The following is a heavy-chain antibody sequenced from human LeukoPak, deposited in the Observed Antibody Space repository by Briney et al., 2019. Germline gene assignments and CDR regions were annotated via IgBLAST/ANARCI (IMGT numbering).Heavy chain of an antibody. CDR2: INNDGTAT. V-gene: IGHV3-74*01. J-gene: IGHJ4*02. Sequence: PGGSLRLSCAASGFTFSAYWMHWVRHVPGKGLVWVSRINNDGTATFFADSVKGRFTISRDNAKNTSYLQMDSLRAEDTAMYYCAREILEPGKTHEYWGQGTLVTVSS. CDR3: AREILEPGKTHEY. CDR1: GFTFSAYW. D-gene: IGHD1-1*01.